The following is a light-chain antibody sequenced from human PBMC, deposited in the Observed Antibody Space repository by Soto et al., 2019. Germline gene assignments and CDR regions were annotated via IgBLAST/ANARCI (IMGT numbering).Light chain of an antibody. CDR1: SSDVGGYNY. CDR3: SSYVSSNTYV. V-gene: IGLV2-14*01. Sequence: QSALTQPASVSGSPGQSITISCTGTSSDVGGYNYVSWYQQHPGKAPKVMIYEVNNRPSGVSNRFSGSKSGNTASLTISGLQAEDEADYYCSSYVSSNTYVFGAGTKLTVL. CDR2: EVN. J-gene: IGLJ1*01.